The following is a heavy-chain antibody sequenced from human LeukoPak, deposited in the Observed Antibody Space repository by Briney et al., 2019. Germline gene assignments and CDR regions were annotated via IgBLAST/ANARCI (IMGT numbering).Heavy chain of an antibody. J-gene: IGHJ5*02. D-gene: IGHD5-18*01. CDR2: ISAYNGNT. CDR1: GYTFTSYG. V-gene: IGHV1-18*01. Sequence: ASVKVSCKASGYTFTSYGISWVRQAPGQGLECMGWISAYNGNTNYAQKFQDRLTMTTDKSTGTAYMELRSLRSDDTAVYYCARDTAMAYYEESYFDPWGQGTLVTVSS. CDR3: ARDTAMAYYEESYFDP.